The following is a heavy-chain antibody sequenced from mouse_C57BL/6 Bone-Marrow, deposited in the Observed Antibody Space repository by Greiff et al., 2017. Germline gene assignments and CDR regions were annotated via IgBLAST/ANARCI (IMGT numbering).Heavy chain of an antibody. J-gene: IGHJ4*01. CDR2: IDPSDSYT. CDR1: GYTFTSYW. Sequence: QVQLQQPGAELVMPGASVKLSCKASGYTFTSYWMHWVKQRPGQGLEWIGEIDPSDSYTNYNQKFKGKSTLTVDKSSSTAYMQLSSLTSEDSAVXYCARDSNDYYYAMDYWGQGTSVTVSS. D-gene: IGHD2-5*01. V-gene: IGHV1-69*01. CDR3: ARDSNDYYYAMDY.